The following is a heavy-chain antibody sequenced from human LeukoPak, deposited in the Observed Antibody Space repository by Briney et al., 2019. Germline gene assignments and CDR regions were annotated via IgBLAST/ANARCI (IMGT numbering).Heavy chain of an antibody. CDR2: INSDGSST. CDR1: AFTFSSYW. V-gene: IGHV3-74*01. CDR3: ARGVPPYYYYMDV. J-gene: IGHJ6*03. Sequence: GGSLRLSCAASAFTFSSYWMHWVRQAPGKGLVCVSRINSDGSSTIYADSVKGRFTISRVNAKNTLNLQMNTLRAEDTAVYYCARGVPPYYYYMDVWGKGTTVTVS.